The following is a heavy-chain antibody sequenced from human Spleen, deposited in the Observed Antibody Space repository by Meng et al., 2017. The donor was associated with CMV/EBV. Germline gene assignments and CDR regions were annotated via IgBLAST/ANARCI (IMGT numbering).Heavy chain of an antibody. D-gene: IGHD3-10*01. J-gene: IGHJ4*02. CDR3: ARGPGGSGSYFDF. CDR2: INPSGGGT. CDR1: GYTFSRFY. Sequence: ASVKVSCKASGYTFSRFYIHWVRQAPGHGPQFMGTINPSGGGTTYAPKLQGRVTMTRDTSTTTVYMELTSLKSEDTAVHYCARGPGGSGSYFDFWGQGTLVTVSS. V-gene: IGHV1-46*01.